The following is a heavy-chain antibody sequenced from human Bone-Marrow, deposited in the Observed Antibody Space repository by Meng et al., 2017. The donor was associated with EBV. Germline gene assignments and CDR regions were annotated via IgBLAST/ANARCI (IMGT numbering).Heavy chain of an antibody. CDR3: ARAIDFDY. V-gene: IGHV4-59*01. D-gene: IGHD2/OR15-2a*01. CDR2: IYNSGRT. Sequence: QVQLQGSGPGLVKTSEPLSLTCTVSGGSIKSYYWSWIRQPPGKGLEWIGYIYNSGRTNYNPSLKSRVTISVDTFKNQFSLKLSSVTAADTAVYYCARAIDFDYWGQGALVTVSS. CDR1: GGSIKSYY. J-gene: IGHJ4*02.